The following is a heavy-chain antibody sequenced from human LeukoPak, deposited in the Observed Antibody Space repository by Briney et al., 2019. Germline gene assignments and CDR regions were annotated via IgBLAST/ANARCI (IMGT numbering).Heavy chain of an antibody. V-gene: IGHV3-23*01. CDR1: GFTFSSYA. J-gene: IGHJ4*02. Sequence: GGSLRLSCAASGFTFSSYAMSWVRQAPGKGLEWVSAISGSGGSTYYADSVKGRFTISRDNSKNTLSLQMNSLRAEDTAVYYCAKDISSSKSYYFDYWGQGTLVTVSS. D-gene: IGHD6-13*01. CDR3: AKDISSSKSYYFDY. CDR2: ISGSGGST.